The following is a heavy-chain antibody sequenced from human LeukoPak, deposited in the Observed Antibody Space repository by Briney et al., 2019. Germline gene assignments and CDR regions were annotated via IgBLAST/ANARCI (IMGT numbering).Heavy chain of an antibody. J-gene: IGHJ4*02. CDR3: ARDSRYYYDSSPYDY. CDR2: IKQDGSEK. V-gene: IGHV3-7*01. D-gene: IGHD3-22*01. CDR1: GFPFGSYW. Sequence: PGGSLRLSCAASGFPFGSYWKAWVRQAPGRGLEWVANIKQDGSEKYYADSVKGRFTISRDNSKNTLYLQMNSLRAEDTAVYYCARDSRYYYDSSPYDYWGQGTLVTVSS.